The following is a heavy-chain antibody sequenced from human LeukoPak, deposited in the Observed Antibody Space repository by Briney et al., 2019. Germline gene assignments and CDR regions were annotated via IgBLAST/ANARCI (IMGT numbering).Heavy chain of an antibody. D-gene: IGHD1-1*01. CDR2: INPSGGST. CDR3: ARGRPESPFDP. CDR1: GYTFTSYY. Sequence: ASVKVSCKASGYTFTSYYMHWVRQAPGQGLEWMGIINPSGGSTSYAQKFQGRVTMTRDTSTSTAYMELRSLRSDDTAVYYCARGRPESPFDPWGQGTLVTVSS. J-gene: IGHJ5*02. V-gene: IGHV1-46*01.